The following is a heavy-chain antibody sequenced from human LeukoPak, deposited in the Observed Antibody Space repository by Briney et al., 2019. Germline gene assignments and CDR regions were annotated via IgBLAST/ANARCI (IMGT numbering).Heavy chain of an antibody. CDR2: IYYSGST. Sequence: SETLSLTCAVSGGPISSSSYYWGWIRQPPGKGLEWIGSIYYSGSTYYNPSLKSRVTISVDTSKNQFSLKLSSVTAADTAVYYCARRFRKMATIGYWGQGTLVTVSS. D-gene: IGHD5-24*01. V-gene: IGHV4-39*01. CDR3: ARRFRKMATIGY. J-gene: IGHJ4*02. CDR1: GGPISSSSYY.